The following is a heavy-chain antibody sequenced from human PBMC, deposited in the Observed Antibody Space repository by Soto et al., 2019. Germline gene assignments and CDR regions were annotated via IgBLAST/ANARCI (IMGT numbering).Heavy chain of an antibody. CDR1: GYTFTIHW. V-gene: IGHV5-10-1*01. Sequence: GESLKISCKGSGYTFTIHWISWLREMPGKGLEWMGRIDPSDSYTSYRPSFQGHVTISVDKSISTAYLQWSSLKASDTAMYYCARLPQQVVDPSGWLDPWGQGTLVTAPQ. CDR2: IDPSDSYT. D-gene: IGHD6-6*01. CDR3: ARLPQQVVDPSGWLDP. J-gene: IGHJ5*02.